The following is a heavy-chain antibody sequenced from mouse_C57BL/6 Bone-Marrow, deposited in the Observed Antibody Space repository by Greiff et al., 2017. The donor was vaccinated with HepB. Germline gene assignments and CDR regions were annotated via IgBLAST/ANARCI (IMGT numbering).Heavy chain of an antibody. J-gene: IGHJ1*03. Sequence: QVQLQQPGAELVKPGASVKLSCKASGYTFTSYWMHWVKQRPGRGLEWIGRIDPNSGGTKYNEKFQSKATLTVDKPSSTAYMQLSSLTSEDSAVYYCARYYYGSSYDWYFDVWGTGTTVTVSS. V-gene: IGHV1-72*01. CDR2: IDPNSGGT. D-gene: IGHD1-1*01. CDR3: ARYYYGSSYDWYFDV. CDR1: GYTFTSYW.